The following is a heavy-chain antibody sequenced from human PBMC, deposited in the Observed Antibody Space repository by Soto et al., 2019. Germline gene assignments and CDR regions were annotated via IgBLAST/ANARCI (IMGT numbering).Heavy chain of an antibody. Sequence: GGSLRLSCAASGFTFCSYAMSWVRQAPGKGLEWVSSISGTGGSTYYADSVKGRFTISRDNSKNTLYLQMNSLRAEDTAVYYCAKDRGYSYGRTVDYWGQGTLVTVSS. CDR3: AKDRGYSYGRTVDY. D-gene: IGHD5-18*01. CDR2: ISGTGGST. CDR1: GFTFCSYA. V-gene: IGHV3-23*01. J-gene: IGHJ4*02.